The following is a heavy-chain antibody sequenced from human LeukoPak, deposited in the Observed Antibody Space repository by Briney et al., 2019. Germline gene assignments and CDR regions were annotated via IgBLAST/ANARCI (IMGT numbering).Heavy chain of an antibody. Sequence: GGSLRLSCAAYGFTFGSYVMHWVRQAPGKGLEWVAEISYDGSNKYYADSVKGRLTISRDNSQNTIYLQVNSLRLEDTAVYYCAAVFGSGYYYYFDYWGQGALVTVSS. V-gene: IGHV3-30*04. J-gene: IGHJ4*02. CDR2: ISYDGSNK. D-gene: IGHD3-22*01. CDR1: GFTFGSYV. CDR3: AAVFGSGYYYYFDY.